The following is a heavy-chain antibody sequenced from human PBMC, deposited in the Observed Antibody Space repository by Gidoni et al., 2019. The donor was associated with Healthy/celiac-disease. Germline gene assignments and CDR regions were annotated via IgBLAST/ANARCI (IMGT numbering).Heavy chain of an antibody. V-gene: IGHV3-48*03. D-gene: IGHD3-10*01. J-gene: IGHJ4*02. CDR3: ARVDYGSGSYYFDY. CDR2: ISSSGSTI. CDR1: GFTFSSYE. Sequence: EVQLVESGGGLVQPGGSLRLSCAASGFTFSSYEMNWVRQAPGKGLEWVSYISSSGSTIYYADSVKGRFTISRDNAKNSLYLQMNSLRAEDTAVYYCARVDYGSGSYYFDYWGQGTLVTVSS.